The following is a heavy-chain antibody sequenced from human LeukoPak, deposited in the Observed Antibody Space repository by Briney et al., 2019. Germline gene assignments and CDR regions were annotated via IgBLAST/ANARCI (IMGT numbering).Heavy chain of an antibody. CDR3: AKDVGYYYLYDY. V-gene: IGHV3-11*04. CDR2: ISSSGSTI. D-gene: IGHD3-22*01. Sequence: PGGSLRLSCAASGFTFSDYYMSWIRQAPGKGLEWVSYISSSGSTIYYADSVKGRFTISRDNSKNTPYLQMNSLRAEDTAVYYCAKDVGYYYLYDYWGQGTLVTVSS. CDR1: GFTFSDYY. J-gene: IGHJ4*02.